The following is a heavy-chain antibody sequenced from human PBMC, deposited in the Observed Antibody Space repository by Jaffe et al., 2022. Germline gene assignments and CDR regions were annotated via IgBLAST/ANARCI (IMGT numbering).Heavy chain of an antibody. V-gene: IGHV3-7*01. CDR1: GFTFSSYW. CDR3: ARDGFSAGPQFDY. J-gene: IGHJ4*02. D-gene: IGHD3-10*01. Sequence: EVQLVESGGGLVQPGGSLRLSCAASGFTFSSYWMSWVRQAPGKGLEWVANIKQDGSEKYYVDSVKGRFTISRDNAKNSLYLQMNSLRAEDTAVYYCARDGFSAGPQFDYWGQGTLVTVSS. CDR2: IKQDGSEK.